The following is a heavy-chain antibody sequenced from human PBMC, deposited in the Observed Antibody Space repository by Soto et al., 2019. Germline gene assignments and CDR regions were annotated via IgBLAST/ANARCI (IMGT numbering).Heavy chain of an antibody. D-gene: IGHD2-8*01. CDR2: ISGSGGST. CDR1: GFTFSSYA. V-gene: IGHV3-23*01. CDR3: AKDAGIGYCTNGVCYIKRYFDY. Sequence: EVQLLESGGGLVQPGGSLRLSCAASGFTFSSYAMSWVRQAPGKGLEWVSAISGSGGSTYYADSVKGRFTISRDNSKNTLYLQMNSLRAEDTAVYYCAKDAGIGYCTNGVCYIKRYFDYWGQGTLVTVSS. J-gene: IGHJ4*02.